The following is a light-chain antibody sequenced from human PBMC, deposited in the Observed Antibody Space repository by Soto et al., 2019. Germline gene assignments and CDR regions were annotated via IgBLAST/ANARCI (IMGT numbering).Light chain of an antibody. CDR1: SSDVGGYNY. V-gene: IGLV2-14*01. Sequence: QSALTQPASVSGSPGQSITISCTGTSSDVGGYNYVSWYQQHPGKAPKLMIYEVSNRPSGVSNRFSGSKSGNTASLTISGLQAEDEADYYCSSYTSSSPHVVGTGTKLTVL. J-gene: IGLJ1*01. CDR2: EVS. CDR3: SSYTSSSPHV.